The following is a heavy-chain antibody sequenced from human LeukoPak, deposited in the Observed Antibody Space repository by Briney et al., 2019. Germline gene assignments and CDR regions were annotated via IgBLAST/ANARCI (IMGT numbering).Heavy chain of an antibody. J-gene: IGHJ4*02. CDR3: AASRASSSSEFDY. Sequence: SVKVSCKASGFTFTSSAMQWVRQARGQRLEWIGWIVVGSGNTNYAQKLRERVTITGDMSTSTAYMELSSLRSEDTAVYYCAASRASSSSEFDYWGQGTLVTVSS. D-gene: IGHD6-6*01. CDR1: GFTFTSSA. CDR2: IVVGSGNT. V-gene: IGHV1-58*02.